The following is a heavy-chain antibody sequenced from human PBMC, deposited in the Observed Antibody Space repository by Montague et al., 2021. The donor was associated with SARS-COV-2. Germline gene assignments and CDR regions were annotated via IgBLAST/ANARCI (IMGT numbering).Heavy chain of an antibody. CDR2: ILHSGTA. D-gene: IGHD6-19*01. Sequence: SETLSLTCAVSGGSIKTYFWWSWVRPAPGKVLECLGEILHSGTANYTPSINSRITISVDTYRHEFSLKLSSLTAADTAVYFCAKDVTLAVAALDSWGQGTLVTVSS. CDR3: AKDVTLAVAALDS. V-gene: IGHV4-4*02. J-gene: IGHJ4*02. CDR1: GGSIKTYFW.